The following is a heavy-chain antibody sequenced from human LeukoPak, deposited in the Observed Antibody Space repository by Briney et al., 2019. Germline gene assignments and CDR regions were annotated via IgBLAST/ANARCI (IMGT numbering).Heavy chain of an antibody. CDR3: ARADRRGSGWYGRGYNWFDP. V-gene: IGHV1-8*01. CDR2: MNPNSGNT. CDR1: GYTFTSYD. D-gene: IGHD6-13*01. Sequence: ASVKVSCKASGYTFTSYDINWVRQAPGQGLEWMGWMNPNSGNTGYAQKFQGRVTMTRNTSISTAYMELSSLRSEDTAVYYCARADRRGSGWYGRGYNWFDPWGQGTLVTVSS. J-gene: IGHJ5*02.